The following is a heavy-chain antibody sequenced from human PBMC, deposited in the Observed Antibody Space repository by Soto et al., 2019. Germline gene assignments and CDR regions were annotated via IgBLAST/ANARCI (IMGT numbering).Heavy chain of an antibody. J-gene: IGHJ4*02. CDR1: VFTFDDYA. CDR3: AKESKPTYYYDSSGYYGYFDY. Sequence: PGGSLRLSCAASVFTFDDYAMHWFRQAPGKGLEWVSGISWNSGSIGYADSVKGRFTISRDNAKNSLYLQMNSLRAEDTALYYCAKESKPTYYYDSSGYYGYFDYWGQGTLVTVSS. V-gene: IGHV3-9*01. D-gene: IGHD3-22*01. CDR2: ISWNSGSI.